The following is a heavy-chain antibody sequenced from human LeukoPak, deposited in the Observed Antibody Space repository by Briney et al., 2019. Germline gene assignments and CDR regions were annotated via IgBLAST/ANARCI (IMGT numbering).Heavy chain of an antibody. CDR3: AREFVGRVD. CDR1: GFTFSTYG. CDR2: ISSNGNT. D-gene: IGHD2-15*01. J-gene: IGHJ4*02. V-gene: IGHV3-64*01. Sequence: PGGSLRLSCAASGFTFSTYGMYWVRQAPGKGLEYVSSISSNGNTYYANSVKGRFTISRDNPKNTLYLQMGSLRDEDLAVYYCAREFVGRVDWGQGTLVTVSS.